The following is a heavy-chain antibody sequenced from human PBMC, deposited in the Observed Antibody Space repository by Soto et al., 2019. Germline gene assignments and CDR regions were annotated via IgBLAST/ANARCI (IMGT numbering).Heavy chain of an antibody. D-gene: IGHD4-4*01. J-gene: IGHJ4*02. CDR2: ISSSGSTI. CDR3: ARDSLHPAYSFDY. Sequence: GXSKSLSCSVSGGTFSSYEMNWGSPETGKGLEWVSYISSSGSTIYYADSVKGRFTISRDNAKNSLYLQMNSLRAEDTACDYCARDSLHPAYSFDYWGQGTRVTGSA. CDR1: GGTFSSYE. V-gene: IGHV3-48*03.